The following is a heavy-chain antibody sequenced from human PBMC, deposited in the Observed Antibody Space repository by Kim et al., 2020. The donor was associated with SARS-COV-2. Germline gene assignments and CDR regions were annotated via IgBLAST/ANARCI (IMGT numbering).Heavy chain of an antibody. D-gene: IGHD4-17*01. J-gene: IGHJ4*02. V-gene: IGHV3-11*01. Sequence: ADSVQGPVATSGDNATNSLYLQMNSLRAEDTAVYYCARVGHVYGEYYFDYWGQGTLVTVSS. CDR3: ARVGHVYGEYYFDY.